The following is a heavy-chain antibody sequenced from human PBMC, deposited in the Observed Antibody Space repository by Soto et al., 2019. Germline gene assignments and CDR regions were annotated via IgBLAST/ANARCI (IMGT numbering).Heavy chain of an antibody. J-gene: IGHJ4*02. V-gene: IGHV4-31*03. CDR2: IYYSGST. D-gene: IGHD4-17*01. CDR3: ARVASYGDYFGMYYFDY. Sequence: SETLSLTCTVSGGSISSGGYYWSWIRQHPGKGLEWIGYIYYSGSTYYNPSLKSRVTISVDTSKNQFSLKLSSVTAADTAVYYCARVASYGDYFGMYYFDYWGRGTLVTVSS. CDR1: GGSISSGGYY.